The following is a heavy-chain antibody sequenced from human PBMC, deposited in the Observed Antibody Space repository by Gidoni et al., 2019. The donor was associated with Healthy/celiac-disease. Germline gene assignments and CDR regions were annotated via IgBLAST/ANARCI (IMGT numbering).Heavy chain of an antibody. CDR3: AKVRAAPWEPKTFDAFDI. CDR2: ISWNSGSI. CDR1: GFTFDDYA. V-gene: IGHV3-9*01. Sequence: EVQLVASGGGLVQPGRSLRLSCAASGFTFDDYAMHWVRPAPGKGLEWVSGISWNSGSIGYADSVKGRFTISRDNAKNSLYLQMNSLRAEDTALYYCAKVRAAPWEPKTFDAFDIWGQGTMVTVSS. D-gene: IGHD1-26*01. J-gene: IGHJ3*02.